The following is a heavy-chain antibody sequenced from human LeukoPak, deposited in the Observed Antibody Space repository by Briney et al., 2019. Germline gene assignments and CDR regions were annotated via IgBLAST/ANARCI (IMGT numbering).Heavy chain of an antibody. J-gene: IGHJ5*02. CDR3: ARLRDGYLNWFDP. D-gene: IGHD5-24*01. V-gene: IGHV4-30-2*03. CDR2: MYHSGDT. Sequence: PSQTLSLTFAVSGGSISSGGYSWSWIRQPPGKGLEWIGSMYHSGDTYYNPSLKSRVTISVDTSKNQFSLKLSSVTAADTAVYYCARLRDGYLNWFDPWGQGTLVTVSS. CDR1: GGSISSGGYS.